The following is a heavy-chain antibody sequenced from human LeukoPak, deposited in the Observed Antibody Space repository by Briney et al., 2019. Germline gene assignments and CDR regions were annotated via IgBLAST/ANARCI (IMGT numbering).Heavy chain of an antibody. J-gene: IGHJ3*01. CDR2: IYHSGST. CDR3: ARTNGAPDG. D-gene: IGHD1-26*01. V-gene: IGHV4-30-2*01. CDR1: GCSMSSGGFP. Sequence: SETLSLTCAPSGCSMSSGGFPWSWIRQPPGKGLEWIGYIYHSGSTYYNSALESRVTISVDRSKNQFSLIRTPVTDADTAVYDSARTNGAPDGCGQGAMVTVSS.